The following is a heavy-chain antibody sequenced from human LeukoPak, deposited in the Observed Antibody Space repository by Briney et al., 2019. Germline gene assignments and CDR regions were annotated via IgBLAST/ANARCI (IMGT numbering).Heavy chain of an antibody. J-gene: IGHJ5*02. D-gene: IGHD3-10*01. Sequence: SETLSPTCAVYGGSFSGYYWSWIRQPPGKGLEWIGEINHSGSTNYNPSLKSRVTISVDTSKNQFSLKLSSVTAADTAVYYCARKGVAGPWDSSGVFDPWGQGTLVTVSS. CDR2: INHSGST. CDR1: GGSFSGYY. CDR3: ARKGVAGPWDSSGVFDP. V-gene: IGHV4-34*01.